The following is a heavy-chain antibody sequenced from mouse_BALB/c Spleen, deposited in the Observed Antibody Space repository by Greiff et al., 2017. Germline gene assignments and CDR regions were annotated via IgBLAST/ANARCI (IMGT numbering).Heavy chain of an antibody. CDR3: ARTYYGNYGFFDY. CDR1: GFTFSSFG. V-gene: IGHV5-17*02. CDR2: ISSGSSTI. J-gene: IGHJ2*01. D-gene: IGHD2-10*01. Sequence: DVMLVESGGGLVQPGGSRKLSCAASGFTFSSFGMHWVRQAPEKGLEWVAYISSGSSTIYYADTVKGRFTISRDNPKNTLFLQMTSLRSEDTAMYYCARTYYGNYGFFDYWGQGTTLTVSS.